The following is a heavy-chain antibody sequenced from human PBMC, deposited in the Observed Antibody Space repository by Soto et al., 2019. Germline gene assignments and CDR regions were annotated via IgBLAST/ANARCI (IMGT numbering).Heavy chain of an antibody. CDR3: AKETRSRAVTATRVNGMDV. Sequence: PGGSLRLSCAPSGFSFSDFGMHWVRQAPGKGLERVAAISHDGSNQYYGDSVKGRFSISRDHSNNRLYLQMNNLKVEDSAIYYCAKETRSRAVTATRVNGMDVWGQGATVTVSS. CDR2: ISHDGSNQ. V-gene: IGHV3-30*18. CDR1: GFSFSDFG. D-gene: IGHD2-21*02. J-gene: IGHJ6*02.